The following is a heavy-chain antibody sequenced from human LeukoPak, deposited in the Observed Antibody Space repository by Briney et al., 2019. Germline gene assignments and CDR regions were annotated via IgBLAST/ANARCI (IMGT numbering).Heavy chain of an antibody. D-gene: IGHD1-26*01. CDR2: IRTKPKSYAT. V-gene: IGHV3-73*01. Sequence: GGSLRLSYAASGFTFSESTMHWVRQGSGKGLEWVGRIRTKPKSYATEYAASVKGRFTISRDDSKNAAYLQMNSLKTEDTAVYYCTRGGYGGNYYGIDYWGQGTLVTVSS. J-gene: IGHJ4*02. CDR1: GFTFSEST. CDR3: TRGGYGGNYYGIDY.